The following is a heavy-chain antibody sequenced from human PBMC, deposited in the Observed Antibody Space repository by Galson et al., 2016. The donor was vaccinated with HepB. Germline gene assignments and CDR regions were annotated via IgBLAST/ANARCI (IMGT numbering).Heavy chain of an antibody. D-gene: IGHD6-19*01. CDR3: VTGIAVAGKYYYYYMDV. Sequence: SETLSLTCNVSGDSISGTDYYWGWIRQPPGRGLEWIGSIYYSGNTYYNPSLERRVTISVDTSKNQFSLRLSSVTAADTAVYYCVTGIAVAGKYYYYYMDVWGKGTPVTVSS. CDR1: GDSISGTDYY. J-gene: IGHJ6*03. CDR2: IYYSGNT. V-gene: IGHV4-39*01.